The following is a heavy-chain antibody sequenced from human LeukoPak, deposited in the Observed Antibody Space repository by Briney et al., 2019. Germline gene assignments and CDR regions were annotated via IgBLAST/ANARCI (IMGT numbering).Heavy chain of an antibody. CDR2: ISAYNGNT. V-gene: IGHV1-18*01. J-gene: IGHJ4*02. D-gene: IGHD6-13*01. Sequence: GASVKVSCKASGYTFTSYDINWVRQAPGQGLEWMGWISAYNGNTNYAQKLQGRVTMTTDTSTSTAYMELRSLRSDDTAVYYCARDRAIADSDYWGQGTLVTVSS. CDR3: ARDRAIADSDY. CDR1: GYTFTSYD.